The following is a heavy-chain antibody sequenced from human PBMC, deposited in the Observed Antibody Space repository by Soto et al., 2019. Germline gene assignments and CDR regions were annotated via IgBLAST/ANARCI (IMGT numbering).Heavy chain of an antibody. D-gene: IGHD6-6*01. CDR2: IIPILGIA. CDR3: ARELLAAHDYYYYYMDV. V-gene: IGHV1-69*04. CDR1: GGTFSSYT. J-gene: IGHJ6*03. Sequence: GASVKVSCKASGGTFSSYTISWVRQAPGQGLEWMGRIIPILGIANYAQKFQGRVTITADKSTSTAYMELSSLRSEDTAVYYCARELLAAHDYYYYYMDVWGKGTTVTVSS.